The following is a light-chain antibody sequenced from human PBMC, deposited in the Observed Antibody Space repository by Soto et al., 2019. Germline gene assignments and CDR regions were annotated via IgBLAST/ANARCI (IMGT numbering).Light chain of an antibody. Sequence: QSVLTQPPSVSGAPGQRVTISGTGSSSNIGAGYDVHWYQQLPGTAPKLLIYGNSKRPSGVPDRFSGSKSGTSASLASTGLQAEYEADYYCQSYDSSLSVVFGGGTKVTVL. CDR1: SSNIGAGYD. CDR3: QSYDSSLSVV. V-gene: IGLV1-40*01. CDR2: GNS. J-gene: IGLJ2*01.